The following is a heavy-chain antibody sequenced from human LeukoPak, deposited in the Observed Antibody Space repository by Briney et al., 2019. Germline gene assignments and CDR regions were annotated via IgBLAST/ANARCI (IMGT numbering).Heavy chain of an antibody. V-gene: IGHV3-21*01. D-gene: IGHD2-2*01. CDR3: AREWGPAAMAHTLN. CDR2: ISSSGSYM. CDR1: GFTFGSYT. Sequence: PGGSLRLSCVVSGFTFGSYTMNWVRQAPGRGLEWVSSISSSGSYMFYADSVKGRFTISRDNAKNSLYLQMNSLRAEDTAVYYCAREWGPAAMAHTLNWGQGTLVTVSS. J-gene: IGHJ4*02.